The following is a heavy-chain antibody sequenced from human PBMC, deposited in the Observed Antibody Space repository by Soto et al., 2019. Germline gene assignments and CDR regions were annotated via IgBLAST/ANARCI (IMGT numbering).Heavy chain of an antibody. D-gene: IGHD2-15*01. CDR1: GFTFSSYD. CDR2: IGTAGDT. V-gene: IGHV3-13*01. CDR3: ERGLHPRLGGYCSGGSCYPFDY. J-gene: IGHJ4*02. Sequence: GGSLRLSCAASGFTFSSYDMHWVRQATGKGLEWVSAIGTAGDTYYPGSVKGRFTISRENAKNSLYLQMNSLRAEDTAVYYCERGLHPRLGGYCSGGSCYPFDYWGQGTLVTVSS.